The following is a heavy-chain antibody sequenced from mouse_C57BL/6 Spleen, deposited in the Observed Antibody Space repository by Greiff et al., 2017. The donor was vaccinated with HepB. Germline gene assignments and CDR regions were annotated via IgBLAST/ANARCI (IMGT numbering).Heavy chain of an antibody. Sequence: EVQLQQSGPELVKPGASVKISCKASGYSFTDYNMNWVKQSNGKSLEWIGVINPNYGTTSYNQKFKGKATLTVDQSSSTAYMQLNSLTSEDSAVYYCSSKYYYSGAWFAYWGQGTLVTVSA. V-gene: IGHV1-39*01. D-gene: IGHD2-12*01. J-gene: IGHJ3*01. CDR2: INPNYGTT. CDR1: GYSFTDYN. CDR3: SSKYYYSGAWFAY.